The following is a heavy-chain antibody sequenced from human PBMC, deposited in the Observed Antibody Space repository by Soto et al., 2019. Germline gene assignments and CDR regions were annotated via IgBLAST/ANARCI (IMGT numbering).Heavy chain of an antibody. J-gene: IGHJ6*02. D-gene: IGHD6-19*01. Sequence: QVQVVESGGGVVQPGRSLRLSCTASGFTFSGHAMHWVRQPPGKGLEWVAQIWYDGSNKYYADSVKGRFTISRDNSKNTMDVQMDSLRVEDTAVYYCARDGQSLAPYALDVWGQGTSVTVSS. CDR2: IWYDGSNK. CDR1: GFTFSGHA. V-gene: IGHV3-33*01. CDR3: ARDGQSLAPYALDV.